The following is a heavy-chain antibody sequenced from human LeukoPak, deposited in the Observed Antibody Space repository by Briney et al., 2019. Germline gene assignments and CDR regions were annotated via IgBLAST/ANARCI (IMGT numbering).Heavy chain of an antibody. Sequence: ASVKVSCKTSGYSFSNYGIIWVRQAPGQGLEWMGWISAKNGNTKNSQKVQGRVTMTTDSSTNIAYLELRSLRSDDTAVYYCARASDNSWPFENWGQGTLVTVSS. V-gene: IGHV1-18*01. J-gene: IGHJ4*02. CDR2: ISAKNGNT. D-gene: IGHD6-13*01. CDR3: ARASDNSWPFEN. CDR1: GYSFSNYG.